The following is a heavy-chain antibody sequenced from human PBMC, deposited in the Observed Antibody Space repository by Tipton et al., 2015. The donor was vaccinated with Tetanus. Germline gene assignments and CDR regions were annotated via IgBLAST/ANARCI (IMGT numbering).Heavy chain of an antibody. Sequence: QLVQSGAEVKKPGESLRISCKGSGYSFTSYWISWVRQMPGKGPEWMGRIDPGDSYTNYSPSFQGHVTISADKSISTAYLQWSSLKASDTAMYYCARHQAVAGTQPLFDYWGQGTLVTVSS. V-gene: IGHV5-10-1*01. J-gene: IGHJ4*02. D-gene: IGHD6-19*01. CDR3: ARHQAVAGTQPLFDY. CDR2: IDPGDSYT. CDR1: GYSFTSYW.